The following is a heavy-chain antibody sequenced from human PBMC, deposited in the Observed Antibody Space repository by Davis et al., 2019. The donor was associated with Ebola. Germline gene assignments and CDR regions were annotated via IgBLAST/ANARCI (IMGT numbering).Heavy chain of an antibody. CDR1: GASISSAH. D-gene: IGHD5-24*01. CDR2: IYNNGIT. Sequence: SETLSLTCTVSGASISSAHWSWIRQPPGKGLEWIGYIYNNGITNYNPALKSRVTISVDTSKNQFSLSLRSVNAADTAIYYCARGGVEMATVPSDSFDVWGQGTIVTVAS. J-gene: IGHJ3*01. V-gene: IGHV4-59*01. CDR3: ARGGVEMATVPSDSFDV.